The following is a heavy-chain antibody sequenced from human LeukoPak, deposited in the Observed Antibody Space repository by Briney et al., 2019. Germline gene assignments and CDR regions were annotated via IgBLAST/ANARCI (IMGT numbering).Heavy chain of an antibody. J-gene: IGHJ4*02. CDR1: GYSFTTYW. CDR3: ARQSGSYLGFDY. D-gene: IGHD1-26*01. CDR2: IYPGDSDT. Sequence: GESLKISCKGSGYSFTTYWIGWVRQMPGKGLEWMGIIYPGDSDTRYSPAFQGQVTMSADKSFSIAYLQWSSLRASDTAMYYCARQSGSYLGFDYWGQGTLVTVSS. V-gene: IGHV5-51*01.